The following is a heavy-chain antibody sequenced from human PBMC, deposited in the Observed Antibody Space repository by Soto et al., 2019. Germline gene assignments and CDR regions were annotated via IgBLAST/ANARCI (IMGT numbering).Heavy chain of an antibody. D-gene: IGHD3-10*01. Sequence: SVKVSCKASGGTFSSYTISWVRQAPGQGLEWMGRIIPILGIANYAQKFQGRVTITADKSTSTAYMELSSLRSEDTAVYYCARDSQPLLWIGELLSSMGYFDYWGQGTLVTVSS. CDR3: ARDSQPLLWIGELLSSMGYFDY. CDR2: IIPILGIA. J-gene: IGHJ4*02. V-gene: IGHV1-69*04. CDR1: GGTFSSYT.